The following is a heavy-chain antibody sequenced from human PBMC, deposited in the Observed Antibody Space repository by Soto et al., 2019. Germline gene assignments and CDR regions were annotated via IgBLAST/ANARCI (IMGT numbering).Heavy chain of an antibody. Sequence: PSETLSLTCAVSGGSISNSNWWSWVRQPPGKGLEWIGNIYHSGSTNYNPSLKSRVTISIDKSNNQFSLKLSSVTAADTSVYYCVREASSTGLHLDHWGRGTLVTVSS. D-gene: IGHD6-6*01. CDR2: IYHSGST. CDR3: VREASSTGLHLDH. V-gene: IGHV4-4*02. J-gene: IGHJ4*02. CDR1: GGSISNSNW.